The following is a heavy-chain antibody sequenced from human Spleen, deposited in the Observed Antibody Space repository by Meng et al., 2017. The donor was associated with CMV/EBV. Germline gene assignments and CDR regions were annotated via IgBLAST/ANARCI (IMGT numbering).Heavy chain of an antibody. CDR3: ARDHNWGPDY. V-gene: IGHV1-2*02. CDR2: IYPASGGT. CDR1: GYTFTGHY. D-gene: IGHD1-1*01. Sequence: ASVKVSCKASGYTFTGHYLHWVRQAPGQGLEWMGWIYPASGGTNYAQNFQGRVTMTSGTSISTAYMELSGLRSDDTALYFCARDHNWGPDYWGQGTLVTVSS. J-gene: IGHJ4*02.